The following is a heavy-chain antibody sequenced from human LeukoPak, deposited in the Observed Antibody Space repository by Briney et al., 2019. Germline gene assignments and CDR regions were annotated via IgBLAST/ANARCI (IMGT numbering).Heavy chain of an antibody. CDR1: GFTFTRYA. V-gene: IGHV3-23*01. CDR3: ANRGTTGS. J-gene: IGHJ5*02. D-gene: IGHD1-1*01. CDR2: ISASGGET. Sequence: PGGSLRLSCVSSGSGFTFTRYAMSWVRQAPGKGLQWVATISASGGETNYADSVKGRFTISRDNSNYILYLQMNSLTDADTAVYYCANRGTTGSWGQGTLVAVSS.